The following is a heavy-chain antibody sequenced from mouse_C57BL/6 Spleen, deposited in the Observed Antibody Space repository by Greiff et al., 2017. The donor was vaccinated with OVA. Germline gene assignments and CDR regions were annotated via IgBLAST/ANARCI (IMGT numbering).Heavy chain of an antibody. D-gene: IGHD2-1*01. CDR2: ISSGSSTI. CDR3: VRQGYGNYWYFDV. CDR1: GFTFSDYG. V-gene: IGHV5-17*01. J-gene: IGHJ1*03. Sequence: EVKLVESGGGLVKPGGSLKLSCAASGFTFSDYGMHWVRQAPEKGLEWVAYISSGSSTIYYADTVKGRFTISRDNAKNTLFLQMTSLRSEDTAMYYCVRQGYGNYWYFDVWGTGTTVTVSS.